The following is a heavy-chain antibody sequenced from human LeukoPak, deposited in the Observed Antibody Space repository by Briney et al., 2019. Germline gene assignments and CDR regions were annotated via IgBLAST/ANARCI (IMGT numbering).Heavy chain of an antibody. CDR2: IYYSGST. CDR1: GGSISRGGYY. CDR3: ARDARRYYDSSGYYRYFDY. V-gene: IGHV4-31*03. D-gene: IGHD3-22*01. Sequence: PSQTLSLTCTVSGGSISRGGYYWSWIRQHPGKGLEWIGYIYYSGSTYYNPSLKSRVTISVDTSKNQFSLKLSSVTAADTAVYYCARDARRYYDSSGYYRYFDYWGQGTLVTVSS. J-gene: IGHJ4*02.